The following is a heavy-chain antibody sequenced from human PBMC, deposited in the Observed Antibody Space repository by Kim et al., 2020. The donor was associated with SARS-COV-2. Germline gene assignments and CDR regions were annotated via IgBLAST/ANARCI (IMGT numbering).Heavy chain of an antibody. V-gene: IGHV3-13*01. Sequence: YPESVKGQFTSSRENAKNSLYLQMNSLRAGDTAVYYCARDYGSDGMDVWGQGTTVTVSS. D-gene: IGHD3-16*01. CDR3: ARDYGSDGMDV. J-gene: IGHJ6*02.